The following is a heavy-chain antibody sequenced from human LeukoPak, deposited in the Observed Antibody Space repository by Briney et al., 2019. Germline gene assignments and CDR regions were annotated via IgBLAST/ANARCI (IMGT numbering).Heavy chain of an antibody. CDR3: ARGRDRSKAGDL. CDR2: IHPHGIF. J-gene: IGHJ5*02. D-gene: IGHD5-24*01. CDR1: GGTCDDYY. V-gene: IGHV4-34*01. Sequence: SETLSLTCAVYGGTCDDYYCSWIRQPPGKGLEWIGEIHPHGIFYYNSSLVSRVTISIDTSKTQFSLRLTSVTAADTAFYYCARGRDRSKAGDLWGQGSLVTVSS.